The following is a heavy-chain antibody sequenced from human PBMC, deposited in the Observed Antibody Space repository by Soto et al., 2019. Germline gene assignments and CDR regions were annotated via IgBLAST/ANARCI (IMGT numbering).Heavy chain of an antibody. Sequence: PGGSLRLSCAASGFTFSNAWMNWVRQAPGKGLEWVGRIKSKTDGGTTDYAAPVKGRFTISRDDSKNTLYLQMNSLKTEDTAVYYCTTDVYDSSGYYSFDYWGQGTLVTVSS. D-gene: IGHD3-22*01. J-gene: IGHJ4*02. CDR2: IKSKTDGGTT. V-gene: IGHV3-15*07. CDR3: TTDVYDSSGYYSFDY. CDR1: GFTFSNAW.